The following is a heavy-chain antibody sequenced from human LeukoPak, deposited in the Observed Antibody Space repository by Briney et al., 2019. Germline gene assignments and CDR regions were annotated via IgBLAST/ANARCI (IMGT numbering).Heavy chain of an antibody. Sequence: PGGSRRLSGAASGFSFNSYAMSWVRQAPGKGLEWVSGIIGRGGRTYYADSVKGRFTISRDNSKNTLYLQMNSLRAEDTAVYYCAKDVSNGGNSYYYYGMDVWGQGTTVTVSS. CDR2: IIGRGGRT. V-gene: IGHV3-23*01. CDR3: AKDVSNGGNSYYYYGMDV. D-gene: IGHD4-23*01. J-gene: IGHJ6*02. CDR1: GFSFNSYA.